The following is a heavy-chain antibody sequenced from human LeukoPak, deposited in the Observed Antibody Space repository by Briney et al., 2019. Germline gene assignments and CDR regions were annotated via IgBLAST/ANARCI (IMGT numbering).Heavy chain of an antibody. Sequence: SQTLSLTCTVSGGSISSYYWSWIRQPPGKGLEWIGYIYYSGSINYNPSLKSRVTISVDTSKNQFSLKLSSVTAADTAVYYCARAVYYDSSGYLFDYWGQGTLVTVSS. J-gene: IGHJ4*02. CDR3: ARAVYYDSSGYLFDY. V-gene: IGHV4-59*01. CDR2: IYYSGSI. CDR1: GGSISSYY. D-gene: IGHD3-22*01.